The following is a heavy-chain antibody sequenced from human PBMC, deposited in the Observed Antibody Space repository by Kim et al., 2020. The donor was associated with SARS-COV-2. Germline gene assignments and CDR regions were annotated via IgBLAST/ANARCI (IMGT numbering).Heavy chain of an antibody. D-gene: IGHD4-17*01. J-gene: IGHJ6*02. CDR3: ARDRWLAVTTFGYYYYYGMEV. V-gene: IGHV3-13*01. Sequence: GGSLRLSCAASGFTFSSYDMHWVRQATGKGLEWVSAIGTAGDTYYPGSVKGRFTISRENAKNSLYLQMNSLRAGDTAVYYCARDRWLAVTTFGYYYYYGMEVWGQGTTVTVSS. CDR2: IGTAGDT. CDR1: GFTFSSYD.